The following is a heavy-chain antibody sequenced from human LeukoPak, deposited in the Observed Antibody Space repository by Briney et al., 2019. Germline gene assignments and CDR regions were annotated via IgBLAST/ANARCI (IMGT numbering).Heavy chain of an antibody. J-gene: IGHJ5*02. CDR2: IYYSGST. D-gene: IGHD3-10*01. CDR1: GGSISSGGYY. Sequence: PSQTLSLTCTVSGGSISSGGYYWSWIRQHPGKGLEWIGYIYYSGSTYYNPSLKSRVTISVDTSKNQFSLKLSSVTAADTAVYYCARGYYYGSGNYYNLFDPWGQGTLVTVSS. V-gene: IGHV4-31*03. CDR3: ARGYYYGSGNYYNLFDP.